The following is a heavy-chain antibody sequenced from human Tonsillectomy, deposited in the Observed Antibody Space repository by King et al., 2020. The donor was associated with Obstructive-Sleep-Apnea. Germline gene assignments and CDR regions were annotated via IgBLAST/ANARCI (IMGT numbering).Heavy chain of an antibody. J-gene: IGHJ4*02. CDR3: ARGLGYCGSGSYSRVFYFDY. D-gene: IGHD3-10*01. V-gene: IGHV1-8*01. CDR2: MNPNSGNT. CDR1: GYTFTNYD. Sequence: QLVQSGAEVKKPGASVKVSCKASGYTFTNYDVNWVRQATGQGLEWMGWMNPNSGNTDYSQKFQGRVTMTRNTSISTAFMELSSLRSEDTAVYYCARGLGYCGSGSYSRVFYFDYWGQGTLVTVSS.